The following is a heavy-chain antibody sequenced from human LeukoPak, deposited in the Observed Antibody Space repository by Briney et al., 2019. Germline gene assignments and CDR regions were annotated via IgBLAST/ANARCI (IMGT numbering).Heavy chain of an antibody. CDR3: ARDGYSSSWYSMSNAFDI. J-gene: IGHJ3*02. Sequence: GGSLRLSCAASGFSLNGYGMHWVRQAPGKGLEWVAVISYDGSNKYYADSVKGRFTISRDNSKNTLYLQMNSLRAEDTAVYYCARDGYSSSWYSMSNAFDIWGQGTMVTVSS. V-gene: IGHV3-30*19. CDR2: ISYDGSNK. D-gene: IGHD6-13*01. CDR1: GFSLNGYG.